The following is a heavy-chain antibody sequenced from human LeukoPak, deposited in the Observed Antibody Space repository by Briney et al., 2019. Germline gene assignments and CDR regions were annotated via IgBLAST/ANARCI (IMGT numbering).Heavy chain of an antibody. CDR2: IYYSGST. CDR1: GGSISSGGYY. D-gene: IGHD5-24*01. J-gene: IGHJ4*02. CDR3: ATIGNGYNYDDY. V-gene: IGHV4-31*03. Sequence: SETLSLTCTVSGGSISSGGYYWNWIRQHPGKGLEWIGNIYYSGSTYYNPSLKSRLTISVDTSKNQFSLNLTSVTAADTAVYYCATIGNGYNYDDYWGQGTLVTVSS.